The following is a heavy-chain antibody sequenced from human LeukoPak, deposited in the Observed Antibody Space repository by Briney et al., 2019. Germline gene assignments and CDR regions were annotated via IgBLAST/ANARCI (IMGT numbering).Heavy chain of an antibody. CDR1: GFTFSSYG. CDR2: IWYDGSNK. CDR3: ARGGKAGGSYWFDP. J-gene: IGHJ5*02. D-gene: IGHD2-8*02. Sequence: PGRSLRLSCAASGFTFSSYGMHWVRQAPGKGLEWVAVIWYDGSNKYYADSVKGRFTISRDNSKNPLYLQMNSLRAEDTAVYYCARGGKAGGSYWFDPWGQGTLVTVSS. V-gene: IGHV3-33*01.